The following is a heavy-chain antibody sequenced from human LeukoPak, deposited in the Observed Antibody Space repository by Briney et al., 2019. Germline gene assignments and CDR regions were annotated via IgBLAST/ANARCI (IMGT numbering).Heavy chain of an antibody. CDR1: GYSISSGYY. Sequence: SETLSLTCTVSGYSISSGYYWGWIRQPPGKGLEWIGSIYHSGSTYYNPSLKSRVTISVDTSKNQFSLKLSSVTAADTAVYYCARLRYYYDSSGSLGGDGYFDYWGQGTLVTVSS. CDR3: ARLRYYYDSSGSLGGDGYFDY. D-gene: IGHD3-22*01. J-gene: IGHJ4*02. V-gene: IGHV4-38-2*02. CDR2: IYHSGST.